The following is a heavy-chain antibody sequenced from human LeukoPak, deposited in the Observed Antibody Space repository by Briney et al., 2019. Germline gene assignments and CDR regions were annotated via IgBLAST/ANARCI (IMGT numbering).Heavy chain of an antibody. J-gene: IGHJ4*02. CDR3: AREDDIVVVPAASGVGYYFDY. CDR1: GFTFSNYW. V-gene: IGHV3-7*01. CDR2: IKQDGSEK. D-gene: IGHD2-2*01. Sequence: GGSLRLSCAASGFTFSNYWMHWFRQAPGKGLEWVANIKQDGSEKYYVASVKCRFTITRDNAKNSLYLQMNSLRAEDTAVYYCAREDDIVVVPAASGVGYYFDYWGQGTLVTVSS.